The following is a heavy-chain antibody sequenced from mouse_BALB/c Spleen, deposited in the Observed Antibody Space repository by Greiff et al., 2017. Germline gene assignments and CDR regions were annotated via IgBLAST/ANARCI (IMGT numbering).Heavy chain of an antibody. D-gene: IGHD1-1*01. CDR1: GDSFTSGY. Sequence: EVQLMESGPSLVKPSQTLSLTCSVTGDSFTSGYWNWIRQFPGNKLEYMGYISYSGSTYYYPSLKSRISISRDTSKYQYYLQLNSMTTEDTATYYCASPLFTTVVAKGYAMDYWGQGTSVTVSS. CDR3: ASPLFTTVVAKGYAMDY. CDR2: ISYSGST. J-gene: IGHJ4*01. V-gene: IGHV3-8*02.